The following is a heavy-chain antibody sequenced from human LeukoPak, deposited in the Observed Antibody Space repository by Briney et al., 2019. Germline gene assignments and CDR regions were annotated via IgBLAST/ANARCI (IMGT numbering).Heavy chain of an antibody. V-gene: IGHV3-9*01. Sequence: GGPLRLSCAASGVTFDDYAMHWVRQAPGKGLEWVSGISWNSGSIGYADSVKGRFTISRDNAKNSLYLQMNSLRAEDTALYYCAKDINVEQWLVLDYWGQGTLVTVSS. CDR1: GVTFDDYA. CDR2: ISWNSGSI. CDR3: AKDINVEQWLVLDY. D-gene: IGHD6-19*01. J-gene: IGHJ4*02.